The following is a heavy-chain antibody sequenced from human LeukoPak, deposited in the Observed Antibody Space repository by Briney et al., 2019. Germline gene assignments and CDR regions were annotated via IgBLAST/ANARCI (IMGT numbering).Heavy chain of an antibody. CDR1: GFTFSSYG. CDR3: ARGRPTTSIAAAGVNWFDP. V-gene: IGHV3-30*02. CDR2: IRYDGSNK. J-gene: IGHJ5*02. D-gene: IGHD6-13*01. Sequence: PGGSLRLSCAASGFTFSSYGMHWVRQAPGKGLEWVAFIRYDGSNKYYADSVKGRFTISRDNSKNTLYLQMNSLRAEDTAVYYCARGRPTTSIAAAGVNWFDPWGQGTLVTVSS.